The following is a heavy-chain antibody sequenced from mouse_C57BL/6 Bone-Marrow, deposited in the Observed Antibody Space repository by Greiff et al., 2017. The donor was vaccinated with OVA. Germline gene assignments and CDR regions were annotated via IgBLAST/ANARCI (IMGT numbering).Heavy chain of an antibody. CDR1: GFSLSTSNMG. Sequence: VKLVESGPGILQPSQTLSLTCSFSGFSLSTSNMGIGWIRQPSGKGLEWLAHIWWNDDKYYNPSLKSRLTISKDTSNNQVFLKITSVDTADTATYYCAQIKYYGSSFYWYFDVWGTGTTVTVSS. D-gene: IGHD1-1*01. V-gene: IGHV8-5*01. CDR2: IWWNDDK. CDR3: AQIKYYGSSFYWYFDV. J-gene: IGHJ1*03.